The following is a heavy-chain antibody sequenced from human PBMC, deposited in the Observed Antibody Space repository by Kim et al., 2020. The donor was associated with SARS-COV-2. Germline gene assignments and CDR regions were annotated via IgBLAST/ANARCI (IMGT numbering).Heavy chain of an antibody. Sequence: GGSLRLSCAASGFTFSSYAMSWVRQAPGEGLEWVSGIGGGGDKTYYADSVKGRLTISRDNSKKILYLQMNSLRGEDTAKYYCAKERSSGWPFDYWGQGTLVTVSS. V-gene: IGHV3-23*01. CDR2: IGGGGDKT. CDR1: GFTFSSYA. D-gene: IGHD6-19*01. J-gene: IGHJ4*02. CDR3: AKERSSGWPFDY.